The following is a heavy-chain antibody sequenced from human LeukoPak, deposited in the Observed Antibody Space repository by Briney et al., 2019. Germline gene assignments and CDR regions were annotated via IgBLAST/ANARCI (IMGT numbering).Heavy chain of an antibody. D-gene: IGHD4-23*01. CDR1: KIPFSSYA. V-gene: IGHV3-23*01. Sequence: QPGVPLRISCAASKIPFSSYAMSRVRQGPWNLMDMFSAISGTGGSTYYADTVKSRFNISRDNSKNTLYLQMNSLRAEDKAIYYCAKMGDYGGTYYYYYMDVWGKGTKVTVS. J-gene: IGHJ6*03. CDR3: AKMGDYGGTYYYYYMDV. CDR2: ISGTGGST.